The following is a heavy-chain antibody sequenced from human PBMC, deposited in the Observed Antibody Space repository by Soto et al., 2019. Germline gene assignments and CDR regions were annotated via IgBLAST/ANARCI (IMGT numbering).Heavy chain of an antibody. V-gene: IGHV3-15*07. Sequence: HWGSLTLSCAVSGLTFRTAWINRVRQAPGKGLEWVGRIKSKSHGGTTDFAAPVKGRFAISRDDSKSIAHMEMNSLKIEDTAVYYCSTDSCTALTVVLLDNWGRGILVPVSS. CDR3: STDSCTALTVVLLDN. J-gene: IGHJ4*01. CDR1: GLTFRTAW. D-gene: IGHD3-22*01. CDR2: IKSKSHGGTT.